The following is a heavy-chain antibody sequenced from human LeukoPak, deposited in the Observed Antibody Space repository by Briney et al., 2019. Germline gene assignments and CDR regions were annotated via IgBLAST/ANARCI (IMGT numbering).Heavy chain of an antibody. CDR3: ARDLEHPYYYYGMDV. Sequence: SETLSLTCTVSGGSVSSGSYYWSWIRQPPGKGLEWIGYIYYSGSTNYNPSLKCRVTISVDTSKNQFSLKLSSVTAADTAVYYCARDLEHPYYYYGMDVWGQGTTVTVSS. CDR2: IYYSGST. CDR1: GGSVSSGSYY. V-gene: IGHV4-61*01. J-gene: IGHJ6*02. D-gene: IGHD1/OR15-1a*01.